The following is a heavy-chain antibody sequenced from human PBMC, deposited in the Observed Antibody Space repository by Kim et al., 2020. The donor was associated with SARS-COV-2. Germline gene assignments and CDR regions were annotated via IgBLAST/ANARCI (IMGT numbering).Heavy chain of an antibody. D-gene: IGHD5-12*01. J-gene: IGHJ4*02. Sequence: SVKGRFTISRDNSENSLYLQMNSLRTEDTALYFCAKDRYSGYDGRLYYFDYWGQGTLVTVSS. CDR3: AKDRYSGYDGRLYYFDY. V-gene: IGHV3-43*01.